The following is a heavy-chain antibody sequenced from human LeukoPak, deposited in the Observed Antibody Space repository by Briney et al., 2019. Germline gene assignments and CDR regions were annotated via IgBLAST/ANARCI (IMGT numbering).Heavy chain of an antibody. V-gene: IGHV3-7*01. CDR1: GFTFSGFS. CDR2: IKQDGSER. CDR3: ARDGHIVVVPAASPEFDY. D-gene: IGHD2-2*01. Sequence: GGSLRLSCAASGFTFSGFSMSWVRQSPTKGLEWVANIKQDGSERYYVDSVKGRFTISRDNAKNSLYLQMNSLRAEDTAVYYCARDGHIVVVPAASPEFDYWGQGTLVTVSS. J-gene: IGHJ4*02.